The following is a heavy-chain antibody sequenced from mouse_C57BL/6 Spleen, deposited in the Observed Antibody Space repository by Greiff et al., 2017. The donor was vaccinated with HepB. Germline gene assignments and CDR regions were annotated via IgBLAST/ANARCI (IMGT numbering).Heavy chain of an antibody. D-gene: IGHD2-2*01. Sequence: VQLQQSGAELVRPGASVKLSCKASGYTFTDYYINWVKQRPGQGLEWIARIYPGSGNTYYNEKFKGKATLTAEKSSSTAYMQLSSLTSEDSAVYFCARWLPYYFDYWGQGTTLTVSS. V-gene: IGHV1-76*01. CDR2: IYPGSGNT. CDR1: GYTFTDYY. J-gene: IGHJ2*01. CDR3: ARWLPYYFDY.